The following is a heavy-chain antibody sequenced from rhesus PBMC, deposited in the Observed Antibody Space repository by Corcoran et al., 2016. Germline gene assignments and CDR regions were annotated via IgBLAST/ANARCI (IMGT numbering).Heavy chain of an antibody. V-gene: IGHV4-147*01. J-gene: IGHJ4*01. CDR2: IRGSGDTN. CDR3: ARMEDRSDWPGFDS. Sequence: QVQLQESGPGLVKASETLSLTCAVSGGPIINNSWNWIRQPPGKGLEWIGRIRGSGDTNSTNPSLKSRVTMSTDTSKNQFTLKLTSVTAADTAIYFCARMEDRSDWPGFDSWGKGILVTVSS. CDR1: GGPIINNS. D-gene: IGHD2-2*01.